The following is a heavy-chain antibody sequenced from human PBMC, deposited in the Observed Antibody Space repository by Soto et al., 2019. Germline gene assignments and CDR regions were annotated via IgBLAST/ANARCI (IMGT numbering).Heavy chain of an antibody. CDR1: GFTFSSYA. CDR3: AKDMDY. CDR2: ISWNSGSI. Sequence: PGCSLRLSCAASGFTFSSYAMHWVRQAPGKGLEWVSGISWNSGSIGYADSVKGRFTISRDNAKNSLYLQMNSLRAEDTALYYCAKDMDYWGQGTLVTVSS. V-gene: IGHV3-9*01. J-gene: IGHJ4*02.